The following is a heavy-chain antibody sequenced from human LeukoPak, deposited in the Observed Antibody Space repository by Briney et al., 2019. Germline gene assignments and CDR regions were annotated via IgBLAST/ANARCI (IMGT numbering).Heavy chain of an antibody. CDR2: ISSSSSYI. CDR1: GFTFSSYS. Sequence: GGSLRLSCAASGFTFSSYSMNWVRQAPGKGLEWVSSISSSSSYIYYADSVKGRFTISRDNAKNSLYLQMNSLRAEDTAVYYCARYDAGDYDYVWGSYRILPDAFDIWGQGTMVTVSS. J-gene: IGHJ3*02. D-gene: IGHD3-16*02. V-gene: IGHV3-21*04. CDR3: ARYDAGDYDYVWGSYRILPDAFDI.